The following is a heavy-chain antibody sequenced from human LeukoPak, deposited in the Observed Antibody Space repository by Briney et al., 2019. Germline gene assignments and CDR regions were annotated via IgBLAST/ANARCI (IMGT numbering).Heavy chain of an antibody. CDR3: ARGLVPEGHHYYYYMDV. V-gene: IGHV6-1*01. CDR2: TYYRSQWYS. J-gene: IGHJ6*03. CDR1: GDSVSSNSAA. D-gene: IGHD3-9*01. Sequence: SQTLSLTCAISGDSVSSNSAAWNWIRQSPSRGLEWLGRTYYRSQWYSDYAVSVRSRIIITPDTSKNQFSLQLNSVTPEDTAVYYCARGLVPEGHHYYYYMDVWGKGTTVTVSS.